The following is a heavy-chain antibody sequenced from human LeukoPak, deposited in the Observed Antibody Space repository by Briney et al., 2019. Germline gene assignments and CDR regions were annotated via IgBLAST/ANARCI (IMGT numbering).Heavy chain of an antibody. J-gene: IGHJ6*02. CDR1: GDSISNLNYY. Sequence: PSQTLSLTCTVSGDSISNLNYYWSWIRQPAGKGLEWIGRIYASGNTNYNPSLKSRVTISVDTSKNQFSLKLSSVTAADTAVYYCARELMDTATYYYGMDVWGQGTTVTVSS. CDR2: IYASGNT. D-gene: IGHD5-18*01. CDR3: ARELMDTATYYYGMDV. V-gene: IGHV4-61*02.